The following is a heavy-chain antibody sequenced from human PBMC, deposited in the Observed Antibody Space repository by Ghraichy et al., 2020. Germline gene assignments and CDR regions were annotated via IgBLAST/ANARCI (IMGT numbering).Heavy chain of an antibody. CDR1: GFTFSSYW. V-gene: IGHV3-74*01. CDR3: ARGRYDSSGYSDDAFDI. J-gene: IGHJ3*02. D-gene: IGHD3-22*01. CDR2: INSDGSST. Sequence: GEALNISCAASGFTFSSYWMHWVRQAPGKGLVWVSRINSDGSSTSYADSVKGRFTISRDNAKNTLYLQMNSLRAEDTAVYYCARGRYDSSGYSDDAFDIWGQGTMVTVSS.